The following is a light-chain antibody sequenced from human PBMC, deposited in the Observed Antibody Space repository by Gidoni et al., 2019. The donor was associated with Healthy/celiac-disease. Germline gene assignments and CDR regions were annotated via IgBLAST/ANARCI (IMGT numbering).Light chain of an antibody. Sequence: DIQMTQSPSTLSASVGDRVTITCRASQSISSWLAWYQQKPGRAPKLLIYKASSLESGVPSRFSGSGSGTEFTLTISSLKPDDFATYYCQQYNSYSYTFGHGTKLEIK. CDR3: QQYNSYSYT. CDR1: QSISSW. CDR2: KAS. V-gene: IGKV1-5*03. J-gene: IGKJ2*01.